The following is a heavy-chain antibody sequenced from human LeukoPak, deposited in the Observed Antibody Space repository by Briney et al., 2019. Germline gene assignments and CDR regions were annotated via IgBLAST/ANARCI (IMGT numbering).Heavy chain of an antibody. V-gene: IGHV1-46*01. CDR1: GYTFTTYY. D-gene: IGHD3-22*01. CDR2: INPSGGST. J-gene: IGHJ4*02. Sequence: ASVKVSCKASGYTFTTYYMHWVRQAPGQGLEWMGIINPSGGSTTYAQKFQDRLTMTGDTSTSTVYMEMSSLRSEDTAVYFCARGSNYYFDISADYPRYWGQGTLVTVSS. CDR3: ARGSNYYFDISADYPRY.